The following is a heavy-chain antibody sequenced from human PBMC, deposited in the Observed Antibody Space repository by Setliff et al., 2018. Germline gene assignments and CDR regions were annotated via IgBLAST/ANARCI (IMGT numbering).Heavy chain of an antibody. J-gene: IGHJ3*02. Sequence: ASVKVSCKASGYTFSSYGISWVRQAPGQGLEWMGWISAYNGNTNHAQKFQGRVTMTTDTSTSTAYMELRSLRSDDTAVYYCARDLIRWAAAVSDAFDIWGQGTMVTVSS. CDR2: ISAYNGNT. V-gene: IGHV1-18*01. CDR1: GYTFSSYG. CDR3: ARDLIRWAAAVSDAFDI. D-gene: IGHD2-2*01.